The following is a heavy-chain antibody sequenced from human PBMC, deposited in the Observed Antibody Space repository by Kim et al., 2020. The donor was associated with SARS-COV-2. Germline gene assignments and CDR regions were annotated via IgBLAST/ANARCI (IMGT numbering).Heavy chain of an antibody. D-gene: IGHD2-15*01. CDR2: IKSKTDGGTT. J-gene: IGHJ6*02. V-gene: IGHV3-15*01. Sequence: GGSLRLSCAASGFTFSNAWMSWVRQAPGKGLEWVGRIKSKTDGGTTDYAAPVKGRFTISRDDSKNTLYLQMNSLKTEDTAVYYCTTGSRGYCSGGSCYSYYYYYGMDVWGQGTTVTVSS. CDR1: GFTFSNAW. CDR3: TTGSRGYCSGGSCYSYYYYYGMDV.